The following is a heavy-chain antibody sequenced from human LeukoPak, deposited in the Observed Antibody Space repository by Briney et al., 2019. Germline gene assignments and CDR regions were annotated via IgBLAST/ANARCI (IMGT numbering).Heavy chain of an antibody. CDR3: ASRWEDVVLPFDY. V-gene: IGHV3-48*01. CDR2: ISSSRSTI. CDR1: GFPFRSYS. J-gene: IGHJ4*02. Sequence: GGSLRLSCAASGFPFRSYSMNWVRQAPGKGLEGVSYISSSRSTIYYADSVKGRFTISSDNAKNSLYLQMNSLRAEDTAVYCCASRWEDVVLPFDYWGQGTLVTVSS. D-gene: IGHD1-26*01.